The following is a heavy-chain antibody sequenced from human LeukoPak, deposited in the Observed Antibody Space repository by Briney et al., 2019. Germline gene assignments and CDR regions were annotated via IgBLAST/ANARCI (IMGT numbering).Heavy chain of an antibody. V-gene: IGHV1-2*02. CDR1: GYIFTGYY. Sequence: GASVKVSCKASGYIFTGYYIQWVRQAPGQGLEWMGWINPNSGGTNYAQKFQGRVTMTRDTPISTAYMELTRLRSDDTAVYYCARDHQLPLLGWFDPWGQGTLVTVSS. CDR2: INPNSGGT. J-gene: IGHJ5*02. CDR3: ARDHQLPLLGWFDP. D-gene: IGHD2-2*01.